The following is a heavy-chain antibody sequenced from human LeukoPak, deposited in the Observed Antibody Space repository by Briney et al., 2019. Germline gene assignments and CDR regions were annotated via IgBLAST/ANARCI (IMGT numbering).Heavy chain of an antibody. CDR1: GFTFSSYS. CDR3: ARYAPYSLWWFDP. D-gene: IGHD6-13*01. Sequence: GGSLRLSCAASGFTFSSYSMNWVRQAPGKGLEWVSSISSSSSYIYYADSVKGRFTISRDNAKNSLYLQMNSLRAEDTAVYYCARYAPYSLWWFDPWGQGTLVTVSS. J-gene: IGHJ5*02. V-gene: IGHV3-21*01. CDR2: ISSSSSYI.